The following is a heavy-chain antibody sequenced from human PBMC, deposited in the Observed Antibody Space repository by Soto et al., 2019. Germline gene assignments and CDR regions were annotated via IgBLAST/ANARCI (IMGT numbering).Heavy chain of an antibody. CDR3: ARGCSGGICYVFDY. J-gene: IGHJ4*02. CDR1: GYTFTTYA. D-gene: IGHD2-15*01. CDR2: INAGNGNT. V-gene: IGHV1-3*01. Sequence: ASVRVSCKASGYTFTTYAMHWVRQAPGQRLEWMGWINAGNGNTKYSQKFQGRVTITRDTSASTAYMELSSLRSEDTAVYFCARGCSGGICYVFDYWGQGTLVTVSS.